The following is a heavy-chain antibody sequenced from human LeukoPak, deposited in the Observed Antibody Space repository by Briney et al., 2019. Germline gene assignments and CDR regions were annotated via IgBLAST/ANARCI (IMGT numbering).Heavy chain of an antibody. J-gene: IGHJ4*02. CDR2: IHPGDSDT. D-gene: IGHD3-22*01. V-gene: IGHV5-51*01. CDR3: ARQDYYDSSGYYYTLFDY. CDR1: GYSFTSYW. Sequence: GESLKISCKGSGYSFTSYWIGWVRQMPGKGLEWMGIIHPGDSDTRYSPSFQGQVTISADKSISTAYLQWSSLKASDTAMYYCARQDYYDSSGYYYTLFDYWGQGTLVTVSS.